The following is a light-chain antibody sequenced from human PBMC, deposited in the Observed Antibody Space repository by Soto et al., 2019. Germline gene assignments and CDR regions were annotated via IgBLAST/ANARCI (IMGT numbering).Light chain of an antibody. V-gene: IGKV3-20*01. CDR3: HAFSSCRLA. CDR2: DAS. Sequence: VWQQSPDTLSXXVGEXATLXXRXSQTVRNNYLAWYQQRPGGANRLVIYDASRRATGIADRLSGGGSETDITLTISRLEPEDFAVYYCHAFSSCRLAFGVGIKLDIK. J-gene: IGKJ4*01. CDR1: QTVRNNY.